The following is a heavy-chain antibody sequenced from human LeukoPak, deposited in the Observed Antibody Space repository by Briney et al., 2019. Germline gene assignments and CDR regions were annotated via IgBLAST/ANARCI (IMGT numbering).Heavy chain of an antibody. V-gene: IGHV3-74*03. CDR1: GFTFSSYW. Sequence: AGGSLRLSCAASGFTFSSYWMHWVRQAPGKGLVWVSRINSDGSSTEYADSVKGRFTISRDNAKNTLYVQMNNLRAEDTAVYYCARVDPKAPGDYSWGRGTLVTVSS. J-gene: IGHJ4*02. D-gene: IGHD2-2*03. CDR2: INSDGSST. CDR3: ARVDPKAPGDYS.